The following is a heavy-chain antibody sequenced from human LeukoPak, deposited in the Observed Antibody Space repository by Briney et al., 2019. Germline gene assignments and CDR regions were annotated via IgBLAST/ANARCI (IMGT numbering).Heavy chain of an antibody. CDR1: GFTFSSYS. J-gene: IGHJ4*02. Sequence: PGGSLRLSCAASGFTFSSYSMNWVRQAPGKGLEWASSISSSSSYIYYADSVKGRFTISRDNAKNSLYLQMNSLRAEDTAVYYCARGCSGGSCYSGYYFDYWGQGTLVTVSS. D-gene: IGHD2-15*01. V-gene: IGHV3-21*01. CDR2: ISSSSSYI. CDR3: ARGCSGGSCYSGYYFDY.